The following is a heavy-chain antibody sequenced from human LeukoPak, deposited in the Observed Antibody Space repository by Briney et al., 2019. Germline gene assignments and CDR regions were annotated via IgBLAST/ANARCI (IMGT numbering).Heavy chain of an antibody. CDR1: GFTFSTYG. Sequence: PGRSLRLSCAASGFTFSTYGMHWVRQAPGKGLEWVAVMWYDGSIKYYADSVKGRFTISRDNSKNTLYLQMSSLRVEDTAVYYCARAVGPFDIWGQGTIVIVSS. CDR3: ARAVGPFDI. V-gene: IGHV3-33*01. CDR2: MWYDGSIK. J-gene: IGHJ3*02.